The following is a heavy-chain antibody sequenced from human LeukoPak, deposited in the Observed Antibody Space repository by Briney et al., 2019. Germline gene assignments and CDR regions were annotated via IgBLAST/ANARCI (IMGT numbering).Heavy chain of an antibody. J-gene: IGHJ4*02. Sequence: ETLSLTCTVSGGSISSSSYYWGWIRQAPGKGLEWIATIYHSGSTYYNPSLKSRVTISVDTSKNQFSLKLSSVTAADTAVYYCAREVGARWLQSTLFDYWGQGTLVTVSS. V-gene: IGHV4-39*07. CDR2: IYHSGST. CDR1: GGSISSSSYY. D-gene: IGHD5-24*01. CDR3: AREVGARWLQSTLFDY.